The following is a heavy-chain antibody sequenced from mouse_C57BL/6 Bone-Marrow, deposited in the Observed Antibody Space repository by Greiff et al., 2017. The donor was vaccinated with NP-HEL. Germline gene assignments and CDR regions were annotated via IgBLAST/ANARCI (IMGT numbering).Heavy chain of an antibody. V-gene: IGHV14-4*01. CDR1: GFNIKDDY. CDR3: TSLYYGSSPYYFDY. J-gene: IGHJ2*01. Sequence: EVQLQQSGAGLVRPGASVKLSCTASGFNIKDDYMHWVKQRPEQGLEWIGWIDPENGDTEYASKFQGKATITADTSSNTAYLQLSSLTSEDTAVYYCTSLYYGSSPYYFDYWGQGTTLTVSS. D-gene: IGHD1-1*01. CDR2: IDPENGDT.